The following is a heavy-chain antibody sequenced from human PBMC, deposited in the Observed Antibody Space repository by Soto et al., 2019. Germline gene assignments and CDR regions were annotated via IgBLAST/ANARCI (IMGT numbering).Heavy chain of an antibody. CDR2: ISGYKGNT. CDR3: ARDRLDIVATIGTFEL. V-gene: IGHV1-18*01. J-gene: IGHJ5*02. CDR1: GYTFSSYG. Sequence: ASVKVSCKASGYTFSSYGISWVRQAPGQGREWMGWISGYKGNTHYPQKFQGKVTLTTDTSTTTAYMELRNLRSDDTAVYDCARDRLDIVATIGTFELWGQGTPVTVPS. D-gene: IGHD5-12*01.